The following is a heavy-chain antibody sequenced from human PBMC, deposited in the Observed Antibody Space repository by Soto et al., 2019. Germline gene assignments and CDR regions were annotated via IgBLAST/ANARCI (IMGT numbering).Heavy chain of an antibody. V-gene: IGHV4-59*08. D-gene: IGHD2-8*01. J-gene: IGHJ6*02. CDR2: IYYSGST. CDR3: ARLGGYCTTSCYGYYAMDV. Sequence: SVTLSLTSTVSGGSIISYYGSWIRQQPGKGLEWIGYIYYSGSTNYNPSLKSRVTISVDTSKNQFSLKLSAVTAADTAVYYCARLGGYCTTSCYGYYAMDVWGQGTTVAVSS. CDR1: GGSIISYY.